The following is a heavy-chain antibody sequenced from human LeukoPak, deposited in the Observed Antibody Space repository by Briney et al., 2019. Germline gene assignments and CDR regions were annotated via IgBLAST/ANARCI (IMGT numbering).Heavy chain of an antibody. CDR1: GGSISSSGYY. CDR3: ARQSNDFWSGYYVGFDP. Sequence: PSETLSLTCSVSGGSISSSGYYWGWIRQPPGKGLEWIGSIYHSGSTYYNPSLKSRVTISVDTSKNQFSLKLGSVTAADTAVYYCARQSNDFWSGYYVGFDPWGQGTLVTVSS. V-gene: IGHV4-39*01. D-gene: IGHD3-3*01. J-gene: IGHJ5*02. CDR2: IYHSGST.